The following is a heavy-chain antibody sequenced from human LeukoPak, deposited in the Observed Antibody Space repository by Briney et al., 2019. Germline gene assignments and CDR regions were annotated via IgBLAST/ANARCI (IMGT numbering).Heavy chain of an antibody. D-gene: IGHD6-19*01. CDR2: ISRSGSSVITT. Sequence: GGSLRLSCAAPGFTFSDYYVTWIRQAPGKGLEWVSYISRSGSSVITTHYADPVKGRFTISRDNAKNSLYLQRNSLRAEDTAVYYCNWLGKSDVFDIWGQGTMVTVSS. V-gene: IGHV3-11*04. CDR3: NWLGKSDVFDI. J-gene: IGHJ3*02. CDR1: GFTFSDYY.